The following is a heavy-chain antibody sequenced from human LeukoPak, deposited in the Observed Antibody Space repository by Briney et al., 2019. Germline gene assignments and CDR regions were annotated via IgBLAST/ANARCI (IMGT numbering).Heavy chain of an antibody. Sequence: ASVKVSCKASGYTFTGYYMHWVRQAPGQGLEWMGWINPNSGGTNYAQKFQGRVTMTRDTSISTAYMELSRLRSDDAAVYYCATVCSSSWYGNWFDPWGQGTLVTVSS. CDR3: ATVCSSSWYGNWFDP. V-gene: IGHV1-2*02. J-gene: IGHJ5*02. CDR1: GYTFTGYY. CDR2: INPNSGGT. D-gene: IGHD6-13*01.